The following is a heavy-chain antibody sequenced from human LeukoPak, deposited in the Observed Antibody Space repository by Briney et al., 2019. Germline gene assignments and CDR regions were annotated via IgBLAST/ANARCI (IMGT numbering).Heavy chain of an antibody. Sequence: PSETLSLTCTVSGGSISSYYWSWIRQPPGKGPEWIGYIYYSRSTDYNPSLKSRVTISVDTSKNQFSLKLSSVTAADTAVYYCARQELRYFDWLDYFDYWGQGTLVTVSS. J-gene: IGHJ4*02. CDR3: ARQELRYFDWLDYFDY. V-gene: IGHV4-59*08. CDR1: GGSISSYY. CDR2: IYYSRST. D-gene: IGHD3-9*01.